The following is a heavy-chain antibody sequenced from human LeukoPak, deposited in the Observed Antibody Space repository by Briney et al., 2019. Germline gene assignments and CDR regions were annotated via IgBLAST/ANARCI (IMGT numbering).Heavy chain of an antibody. Sequence: PSETLSLTCTVSGGSVNHYYWKWIRQSPGKGLEWIGYIHYTGSSNSNPSLKSRVTISVDTSKNQFSLKLSSVTAADTAVYYCARASRIQWLVDYWGQGTMVTVSS. J-gene: IGHJ4*02. CDR3: ARASRIQWLVDY. D-gene: IGHD6-19*01. V-gene: IGHV4-59*02. CDR1: GGSVNHYY. CDR2: IHYTGSS.